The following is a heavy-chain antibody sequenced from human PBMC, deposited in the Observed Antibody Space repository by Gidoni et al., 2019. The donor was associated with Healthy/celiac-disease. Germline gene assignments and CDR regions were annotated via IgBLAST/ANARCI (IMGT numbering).Heavy chain of an antibody. CDR1: GGSFSGYY. CDR3: ARGGVGGLTYYYYGMDV. CDR2: INHSGIT. V-gene: IGHV4-34*01. J-gene: IGHJ6*02. D-gene: IGHD3-10*01. Sequence: QVQLQQWGAGLFKPSETLSLTCAVSGGSFSGYYWSWIRQPPGKGLEWIGEINHSGITNYKPSLKSRVTRSVDTSKNQFSLKLSSVTAADTAVYYCARGGVGGLTYYYYGMDVWGQGTTVTVSS.